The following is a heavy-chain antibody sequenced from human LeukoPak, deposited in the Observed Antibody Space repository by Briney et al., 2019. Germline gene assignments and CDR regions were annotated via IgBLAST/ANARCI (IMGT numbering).Heavy chain of an antibody. D-gene: IGHD6-25*01. CDR1: GFTVSSNY. CDR2: IYSGGST. J-gene: IGHJ3*02. Sequence: GGSLRLSCVASGFTVSSNYINWVRQAPGQGLEWVSVIYSGGSTYYADSVKGRFTISRDNSKNTLYLQMNSLRAEDTAVYYCAKRLEDAFDIWGQGTMVTVSS. V-gene: IGHV3-53*01. CDR3: AKRLEDAFDI.